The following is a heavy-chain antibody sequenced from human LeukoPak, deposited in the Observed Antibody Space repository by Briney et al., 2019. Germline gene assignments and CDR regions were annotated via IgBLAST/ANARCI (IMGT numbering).Heavy chain of an antibody. D-gene: IGHD3-3*01. CDR1: GYTFTGYY. CDR2: IIPIFGTA. J-gene: IGHJ5*02. CDR3: ARAVLRFFRFDP. V-gene: IGHV1-69*13. Sequence: GASVKVSCKASGYTFTGYYMHWVRQAPGQGLEGMGGIIPIFGTANYAQKFQGRVTITADESTSTAYMELSSLRSEDTAVYYCARAVLRFFRFDPWGQGTLVTVSS.